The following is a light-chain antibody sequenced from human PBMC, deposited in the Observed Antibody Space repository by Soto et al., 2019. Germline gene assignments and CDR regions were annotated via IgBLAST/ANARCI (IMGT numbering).Light chain of an antibody. Sequence: DIQMTQSPSSVSASVGDRVTITCRASQGISNWLAWYQQKPGKAPNLLIFAASSLQSGVPSRFSGSGSGTDFTLNISDLQPEDFSAYYCQQANRFPPTFGQGTKLEIK. CDR3: QQANRFPPT. CDR2: AAS. V-gene: IGKV1-12*01. J-gene: IGKJ2*01. CDR1: QGISNW.